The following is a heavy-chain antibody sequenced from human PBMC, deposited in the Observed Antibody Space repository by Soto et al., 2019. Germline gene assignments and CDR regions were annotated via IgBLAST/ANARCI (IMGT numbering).Heavy chain of an antibody. CDR2: IIPIFGTA. CDR1: GGTFSSYA. CDR3: ARGCSSTSCYQEFDY. Sequence: ASVKVSCKASGGTFSSYAISWVRQAPGQGLEWMGGIIPIFGTANYAQKFQGRVTITADKSTSTAYMELSSLRSEDTAVNYCARGCSSTSCYQEFDYWGQGTLVTVSS. V-gene: IGHV1-69*06. D-gene: IGHD2-2*01. J-gene: IGHJ4*02.